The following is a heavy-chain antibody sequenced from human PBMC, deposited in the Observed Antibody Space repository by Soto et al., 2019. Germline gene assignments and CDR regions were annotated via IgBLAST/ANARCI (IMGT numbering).Heavy chain of an antibody. D-gene: IGHD3-16*01. Sequence: EVQLLESGGGLEHPGGSLRLTCAVSGFTFNNYAMTWVRQAPGKGLEWVSGISGNGDSTYYADAVNGRFTISRVNSKSTLYLQMNSLRDEDTAVYYCAKEGGGGVTRGKRLYKYYFDYRGQGALVTVSS. J-gene: IGHJ4*02. V-gene: IGHV3-23*01. CDR1: GFTFNNYA. CDR3: AKEGGGGVTRGKRLYKYYFDY. CDR2: ISGNGDST.